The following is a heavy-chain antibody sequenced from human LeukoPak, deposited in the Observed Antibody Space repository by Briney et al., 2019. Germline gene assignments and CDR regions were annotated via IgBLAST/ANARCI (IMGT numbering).Heavy chain of an antibody. CDR3: ARHYVDIRTVGASYYYYGLDV. V-gene: IGHV4-59*08. J-gene: IGHJ6*02. D-gene: IGHD3-16*02. CDR2: IYYSGST. CDR1: GGSISSYY. Sequence: SETLSLTCTVSGGSISSYYWSWIRQPPGKGLEWIGYIYYSGSTNYNPSLKSRVTISVDTSKNQFSLKVTSVTAADTAVFYCARHYVDIRTVGASYYYYGLDVWGQGTTVTVSS.